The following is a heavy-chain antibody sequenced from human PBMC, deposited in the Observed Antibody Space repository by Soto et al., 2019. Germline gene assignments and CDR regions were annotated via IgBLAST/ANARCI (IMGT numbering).Heavy chain of an antibody. D-gene: IGHD2-15*01. V-gene: IGHV4-39*01. Sequence: QLQLQESGPGLVKPSETLSLTCTVSGDSITSSPYYWGWIRQPPGKGLEWIGTIHYSGSTYYNPSLNSRLTISEDASKNQFSLKLSSVTAADTAVYYCARHYCSGGSCYYYGVDVWGQGTTVTVSS. J-gene: IGHJ6*02. CDR2: IHYSGST. CDR1: GDSITSSPYY. CDR3: ARHYCSGGSCYYYGVDV.